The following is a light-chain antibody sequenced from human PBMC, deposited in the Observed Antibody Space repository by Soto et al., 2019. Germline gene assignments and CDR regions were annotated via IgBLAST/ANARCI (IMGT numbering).Light chain of an antibody. CDR1: QSVRSN. CDR2: GAF. V-gene: IGKV3-15*01. CDR3: QQYGSSGT. J-gene: IGKJ1*01. Sequence: EIVMPQSPVTLSVSPGERATLSCRASQSVRSNLAWYQQKPGQAPSLLIYGAFTRATGIPTRFSGSGSGTDFTLTIDRLEPEDFAVYYCQQYGSSGTFGQGTKVDI.